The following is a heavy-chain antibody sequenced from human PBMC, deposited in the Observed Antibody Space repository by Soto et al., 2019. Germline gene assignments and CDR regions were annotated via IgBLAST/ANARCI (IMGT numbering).Heavy chain of an antibody. CDR2: IYYSGST. CDR3: VTTMVRGGSGGGDYYYYYGMDV. CDR1: GYSVNTNYW. Sequence: SETLSLTCAVSGYSVNTNYWWGWIRQPPGKGLEWIGYIYYSGSTYYNPSLKSRVTISVDTSKNQFSLKLSSVTAADTAVYYCVTTMVRGGSGGGDYYYYYGMDVWGQGTMVTVSS. J-gene: IGHJ6*02. D-gene: IGHD3-10*01. V-gene: IGHV4-28*01.